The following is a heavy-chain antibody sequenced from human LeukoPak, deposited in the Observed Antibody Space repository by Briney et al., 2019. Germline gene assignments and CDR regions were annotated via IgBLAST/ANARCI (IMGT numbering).Heavy chain of an antibody. CDR1: GYTFTSYY. CDR2: INPSGGST. V-gene: IGHV1-46*01. J-gene: IGHJ6*02. D-gene: IGHD6-19*01. Sequence: ASVKVSCEASGYTFTSYYMHWVRQAPGQGLEWMGIINPSGGSTSYAQKFQGRVTMTRDTSTSTVYMELSSLRSEDTAVYYCARTGYSSGWYRGHGMDVWGQGTTVTVSS. CDR3: ARTGYSSGWYRGHGMDV.